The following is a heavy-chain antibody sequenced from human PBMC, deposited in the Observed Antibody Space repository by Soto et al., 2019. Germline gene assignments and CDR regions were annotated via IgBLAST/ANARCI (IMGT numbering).Heavy chain of an antibody. J-gene: IGHJ5*02. D-gene: IGHD2-2*01. V-gene: IGHV4-59*01. CDR3: AREIVVPAAMYWFDP. CDR2: IYYSVST. CDR1: GGSISSYY. Sequence: SETLSLTCTVSGGSISSYYWSWIRQPPGKGLEWIGYIYYSVSTNYNPSLKSRVTISVDTSKNQFSLKLSSVTAADTAVYYCAREIVVPAAMYWFDPWGQGTLVTVSS.